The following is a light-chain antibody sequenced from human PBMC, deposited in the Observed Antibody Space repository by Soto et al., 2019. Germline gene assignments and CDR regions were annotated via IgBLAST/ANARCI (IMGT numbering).Light chain of an antibody. J-gene: IGLJ3*02. V-gene: IGLV2-11*01. Sequence: QSALTQPRSVSGSPGQSVTISCTGTSSDVGAYNYVSWNQQHPGKVPKLLIYDVTRRPSGVPDRFSGSKSGNTASLTISGLQAEDEAEYYCCSYAGSYTWVFGGGTKVTVL. CDR1: SSDVGAYNY. CDR3: CSYAGSYTWV. CDR2: DVT.